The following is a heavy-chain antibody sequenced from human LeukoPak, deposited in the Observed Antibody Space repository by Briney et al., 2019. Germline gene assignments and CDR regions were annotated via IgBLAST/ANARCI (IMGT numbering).Heavy chain of an antibody. Sequence: NSSETLSLTCAVYGGSFSGYYWSWIRQPPGKGLEWIGEINHSGSTNYNPSLKSRVTISVDTSKNQFSLKLSSVTAADTAVYYCARPLGARYGSGSYYTPWGQQTLVTVSS. J-gene: IGHJ5*02. V-gene: IGHV4-34*01. CDR2: INHSGST. CDR1: GGSFSGYY. D-gene: IGHD3-10*01. CDR3: ARPLGARYGSGSYYTP.